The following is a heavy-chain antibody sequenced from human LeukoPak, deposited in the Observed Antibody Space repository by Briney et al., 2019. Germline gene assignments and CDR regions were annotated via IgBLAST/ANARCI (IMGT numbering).Heavy chain of an antibody. CDR3: AKDPNGDYVGGFDM. CDR2: FSASGGMT. V-gene: IGHV3-23*01. Sequence: GSPRLFCAGSGFIFCKDAMGWVRQAPGEGPGWGSGFSASGGMTFYADSVKGRFTISRDDSKNTLYLDMNGLRVEDTAVYYCAKDPNGDYVGGFDMWGQGTMVTVSS. J-gene: IGHJ3*02. CDR1: GFIFCKDA. D-gene: IGHD4-17*01.